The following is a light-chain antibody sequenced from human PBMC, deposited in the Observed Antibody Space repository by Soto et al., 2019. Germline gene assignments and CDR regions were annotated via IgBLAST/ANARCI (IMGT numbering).Light chain of an antibody. Sequence: SYELAQPPSVSVSPGQTARITCSGDALPKQYAYWYQQKPGQAPVLVIYKDSERPSGIPERFSGSSSGTTVTLTISGVQAEDEADYYCQSADSSGTSYVFGPGTKATVL. CDR3: QSADSSGTSYV. CDR1: ALPKQY. J-gene: IGLJ1*01. V-gene: IGLV3-25*02. CDR2: KDS.